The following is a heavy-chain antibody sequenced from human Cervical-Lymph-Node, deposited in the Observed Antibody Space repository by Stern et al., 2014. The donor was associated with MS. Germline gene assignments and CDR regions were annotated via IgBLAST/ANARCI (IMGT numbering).Heavy chain of an antibody. CDR3: ARGYPFFDN. D-gene: IGHD2-15*01. J-gene: IGHJ4*02. V-gene: IGHV1-2*04. Sequence: VQLVESGAEVKKPGASVKVSCTASGYTFTGFFLHWGRQAPGQGLEGVGWINPNTGVTKSAQKFQGWVTLTRDTSINTVYMELNRLKSDDTAVFYCARGYPFFDNWGQGTLVTVSS. CDR1: GYTFTGFF. CDR2: INPNTGVT.